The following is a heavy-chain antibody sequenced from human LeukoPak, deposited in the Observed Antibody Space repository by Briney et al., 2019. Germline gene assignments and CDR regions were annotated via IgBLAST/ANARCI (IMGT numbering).Heavy chain of an antibody. CDR3: ASAKRGGIGSFDY. Sequence: ASVKVSCKASGYTFTGYYMHWVRQAPGQGLEWMGWINPNSGGTNYAQKFQGRVTMTRDMSISTAYMELSRLRSDDTAVYYCASAKRGGIGSFDYWGQGTLVTVSS. D-gene: IGHD1-26*01. CDR1: GYTFTGYY. CDR2: INPNSGGT. V-gene: IGHV1-2*02. J-gene: IGHJ4*02.